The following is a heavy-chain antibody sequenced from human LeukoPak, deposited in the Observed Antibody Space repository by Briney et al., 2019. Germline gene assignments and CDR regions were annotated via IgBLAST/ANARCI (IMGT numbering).Heavy chain of an antibody. CDR1: GGSISSGGYY. CDR2: IYYSGST. D-gene: IGHD6-19*01. CDR3: ARGIGSSGWFADYYYGMDV. Sequence: SQTLSLTCTVSGGSISSGGYYWSWIRQHPGKGLEWIGYIYYSGSTYYNPSLKSRVTISVDTSKNQFSLKLSSVTAADTAVYYCARGIGSSGWFADYYYGMDVWGQGTTVTVSS. V-gene: IGHV4-31*03. J-gene: IGHJ6*02.